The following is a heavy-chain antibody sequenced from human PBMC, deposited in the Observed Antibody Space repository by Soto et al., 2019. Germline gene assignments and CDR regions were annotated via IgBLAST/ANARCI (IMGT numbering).Heavy chain of an antibody. V-gene: IGHV5-51*01. CDR2: IYPGDSDT. CDR3: ARQGSYYDSCGYHYY. Sequence: GESLKISCKGSGYSFTSDWIGWVRQMRGKGLEWMGIIYPGDSDTRYSPSFQGQVTISADKSISTAYLQWSSLKASDTAMYYCARQGSYYDSCGYHYYWGQGTLVTVSS. D-gene: IGHD3-22*01. J-gene: IGHJ4*02. CDR1: GYSFTSDW.